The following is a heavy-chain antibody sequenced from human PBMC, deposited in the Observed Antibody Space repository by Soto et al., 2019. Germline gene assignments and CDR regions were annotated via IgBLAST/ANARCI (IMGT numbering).Heavy chain of an antibody. CDR3: ARGKGYGYDH. V-gene: IGHV1-18*01. CDR2: ISAFNGNT. Sequence: QVQLVQSGPEVRKPGASVKVSCKASGYTFRDYGIAWVRQAPGQGLEWMGWISAFNGNTNYAQKFQGRVTVTADASTATAYMELRSLRPDDTAMYFCARGKGYGYDHWGQGTLVTVSS. CDR1: GYTFRDYG. J-gene: IGHJ4*02. D-gene: IGHD5-12*01.